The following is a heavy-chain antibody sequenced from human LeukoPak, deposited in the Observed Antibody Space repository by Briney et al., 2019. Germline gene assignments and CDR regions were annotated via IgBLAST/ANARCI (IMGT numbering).Heavy chain of an antibody. J-gene: IGHJ5*02. CDR1: GYTFTDYY. D-gene: IGHD5-12*01. V-gene: IGHV1-2*02. Sequence: AASVKVSCKASGYTFTDYYIHWVRQAPGQGLEWMGWINPNSGGTKYAQKFQGRVTMTTDTSISTAYMEMSRLTSDDTAVYYCARDAHNGYEFHDWFDPWGQGALVTVSS. CDR3: ARDAHNGYEFHDWFDP. CDR2: INPNSGGT.